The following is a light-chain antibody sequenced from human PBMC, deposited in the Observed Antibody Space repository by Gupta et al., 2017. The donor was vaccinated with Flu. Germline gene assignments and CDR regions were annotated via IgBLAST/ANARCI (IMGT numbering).Light chain of an antibody. CDR3: QQNDDTPYT. CDR1: QTISNY. V-gene: IGKV1-39*01. J-gene: IGKJ2*01. Sequence: DIQMTQSPSSLSASVGDRVTVTCRASQTISNYLNWYQQKPGKAPNLLIYAASNLQSGVPSRFSGSGSGTDFTLTISSLRPEDFATYYCQQNDDTPYTFGQGTKLEIK. CDR2: AAS.